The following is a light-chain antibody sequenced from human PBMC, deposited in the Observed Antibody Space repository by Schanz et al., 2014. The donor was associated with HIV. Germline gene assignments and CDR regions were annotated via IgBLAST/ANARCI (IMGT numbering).Light chain of an antibody. CDR3: TSYAGSNNLV. CDR1: SSDVGGYNY. V-gene: IGLV2-14*03. CDR2: DVS. Sequence: QSALTQPASVSGTPGQSITISCTGTSSDVGGYNYVSWYQQHPGKAPKLMIYDVSNRPSGVSTRFSGSKSDNTASLTVSRLQAEDEADYYCTSYAGSNNLVFGGGTKLTVL. J-gene: IGLJ2*01.